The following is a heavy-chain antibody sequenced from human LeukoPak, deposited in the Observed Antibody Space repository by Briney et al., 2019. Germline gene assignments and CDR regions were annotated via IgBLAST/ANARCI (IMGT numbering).Heavy chain of an antibody. CDR2: ISSSSSTI. V-gene: IGHV3-48*02. Sequence: GGSLRLSCAASGFNFNIYSMNWVRQAPGKGLEWLPYISSSSSTIYYADSVKGRFTISRDNAKNSLYLQMNSLRDEDTAVYYCASSGGNSPSIWGQGTMVTVSS. CDR1: GFNFNIYS. D-gene: IGHD4-23*01. J-gene: IGHJ3*02. CDR3: ASSGGNSPSI.